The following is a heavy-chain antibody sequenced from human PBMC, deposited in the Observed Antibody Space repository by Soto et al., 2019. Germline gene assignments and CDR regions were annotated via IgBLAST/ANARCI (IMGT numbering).Heavy chain of an antibody. J-gene: IGHJ6*02. CDR2: IYNSGST. CDR3: ARHVKSYGMDV. Sequence: SETLSLTCTVPGGSISSGDYYWSWIRQHPGKGLEWIGHIYNSGSTYYNPSLKSRVTISVDTSKNQFSLKLSSVTAADTAVYCCARHVKSYGMDVWGQGTTVTVS. V-gene: IGHV4-30-4*08. CDR1: GGSISSGDYY.